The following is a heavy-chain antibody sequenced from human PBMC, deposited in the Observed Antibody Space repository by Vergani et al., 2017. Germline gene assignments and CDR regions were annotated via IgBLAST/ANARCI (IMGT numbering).Heavy chain of an antibody. CDR1: ESSFISNE. Sequence: EVMLVQSGAEVKKPGESRKISCKYSESSFISNEIAWVRQMSGKGLQWMGNINPIDSKIAYSPSFQGQAIMSLDKSITTAYLQWRSLKASDTAIYYCTRHXPCGDGDCLHFDHWCQGTQVTVSS. J-gene: IGHJ4*02. V-gene: IGHV5-51*01. CDR3: TRHXPCGDGDCLHFDH. D-gene: IGHD2-21*02. CDR2: INPIDSKI.